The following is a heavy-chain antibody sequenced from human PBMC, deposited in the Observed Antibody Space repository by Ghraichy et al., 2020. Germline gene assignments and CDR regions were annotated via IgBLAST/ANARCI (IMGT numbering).Heavy chain of an antibody. CDR3: ARAPPPSVVVPAAIPPFDP. V-gene: IGHV1-69*13. Sequence: SVKVSCKASGGTFSSYAISWVRQAPGQGLEWMGGIIPIFGTANYAQKFQGRVTITADESTSTAYMELSSLRSEDTAVYYCARAPPPSVVVPAAIPPFDPWGQGTLVTVSS. D-gene: IGHD2-2*02. J-gene: IGHJ5*02. CDR1: GGTFSSYA. CDR2: IIPIFGTA.